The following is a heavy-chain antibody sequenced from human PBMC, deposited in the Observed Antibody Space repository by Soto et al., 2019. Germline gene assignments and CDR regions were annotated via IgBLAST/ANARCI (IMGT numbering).Heavy chain of an antibody. CDR1: GFTVSSNY. D-gene: IGHD3-22*01. Sequence: EVHLVESGGGLVQPGASLRLSCAASGFTVSSNYMSWVRQAPGKGLEWVSILYSGGSTYYADSVKGRFTISRDNSKNMVYLQMNNLRAEDTAVYYCARERDTSGYVLKYWGQGTLVTVSS. CDR2: LYSGGST. V-gene: IGHV3-66*01. J-gene: IGHJ4*02. CDR3: ARERDTSGYVLKY.